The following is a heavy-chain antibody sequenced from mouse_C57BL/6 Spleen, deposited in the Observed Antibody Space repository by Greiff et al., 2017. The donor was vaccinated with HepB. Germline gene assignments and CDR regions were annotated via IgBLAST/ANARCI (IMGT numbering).Heavy chain of an antibody. V-gene: IGHV5-17*01. J-gene: IGHJ4*01. Sequence: EVKLVESGGGLVKPGGSLKLSCAAPGFTFSDYGMHWVRQAPEKGLEWVAYISSGSSTIYYADTVKGRFTISRDNAKNTLFLQMTSLRSEDTAMYYCARAATGYAMDYWGQGTSVTVSS. CDR1: GFTFSDYG. CDR2: ISSGSSTI. CDR3: ARAATGYAMDY.